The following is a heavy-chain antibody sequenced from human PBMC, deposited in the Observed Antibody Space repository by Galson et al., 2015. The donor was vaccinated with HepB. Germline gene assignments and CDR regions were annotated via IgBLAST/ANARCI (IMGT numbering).Heavy chain of an antibody. CDR2: ISSSSSTI. Sequence: SLRLSCAASGFTFSSYSMNWVRQAPGKGLEWVSYISSSSSTIYYADSVKGRFTISRDNAKNSLYLQMNSLRAEDTAVYYCARVRWDGGFWSGYYDYGMDVWGQGTTVTVSS. D-gene: IGHD3-3*01. J-gene: IGHJ6*02. CDR3: ARVRWDGGFWSGYYDYGMDV. CDR1: GFTFSSYS. V-gene: IGHV3-48*01.